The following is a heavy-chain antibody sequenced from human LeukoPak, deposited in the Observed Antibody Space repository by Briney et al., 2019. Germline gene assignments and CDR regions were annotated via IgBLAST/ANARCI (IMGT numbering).Heavy chain of an antibody. D-gene: IGHD3-3*01. J-gene: IGHJ4*02. CDR1: GFTFSSYS. Sequence: GGSLRLSCAASGFTFSSYSVSWVRQAPGKGLGWVSYISTSSTSIYYADSVKGRFTISRDNAKNSLYLQLNSLRAEDTAVYYCARTRSGFYFDYWGQGTLVTVSS. CDR3: ARTRSGFYFDY. CDR2: ISTSSTSI. V-gene: IGHV3-48*01.